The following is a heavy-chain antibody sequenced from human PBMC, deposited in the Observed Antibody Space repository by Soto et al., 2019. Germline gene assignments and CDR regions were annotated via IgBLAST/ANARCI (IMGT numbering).Heavy chain of an antibody. D-gene: IGHD1-26*01. CDR3: AFRGSYLGEPYYFDY. CDR1: GYTFTSYD. V-gene: IGHV1-8*01. J-gene: IGHJ4*02. CDR2: MNPNSGNT. Sequence: QVQLVQSGAEVKKPGALVKVSCKASGYTFTSYDINWVRQATGQGLEWMGWMNPNSGNTGYAQKFQGRVTMTRNTSISTAYMELSSLRSEDTAVYYCAFRGSYLGEPYYFDYWGQGTLVTVSS.